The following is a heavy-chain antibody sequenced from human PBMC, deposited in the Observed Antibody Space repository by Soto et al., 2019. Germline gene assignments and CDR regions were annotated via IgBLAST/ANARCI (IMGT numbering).Heavy chain of an antibody. Sequence: SETLCLTCTVSGGSISSSSYYWGWIRQPPGKGLEWIGSIYYSGSTYYNPSLKSRVTISVDTSKNQFSLKLSSVTAADTAVYYCARSGARVAGPSYYYYYGMDVWGQGTTVT. D-gene: IGHD6-19*01. CDR3: ARSGARVAGPSYYYYYGMDV. CDR2: IYYSGST. V-gene: IGHV4-39*01. J-gene: IGHJ6*02. CDR1: GGSISSSSYY.